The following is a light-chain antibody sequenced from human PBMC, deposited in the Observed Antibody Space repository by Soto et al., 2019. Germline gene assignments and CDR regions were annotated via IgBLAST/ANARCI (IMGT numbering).Light chain of an antibody. CDR2: EVD. V-gene: IGLV2-14*01. J-gene: IGLJ2*01. CDR3: NSYTSSDSLVV. Sequence: QAVVTQPASVSGSPGQSITISCTGTSSDVGGFNSVSWYQQHPGKAPKLMIYEVDNRPSGVSDRFSGSKSGNTASLTISGLQAEDEADYYCNSYTSSDSLVVFGGGTKLTVL. CDR1: SSDVGGFNS.